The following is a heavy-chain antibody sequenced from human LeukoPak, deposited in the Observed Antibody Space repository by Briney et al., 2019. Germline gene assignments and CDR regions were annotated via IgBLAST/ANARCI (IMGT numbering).Heavy chain of an antibody. CDR2: ISSSGSYI. V-gene: IGHV3-21*01. CDR3: ARGGGSGRYGDAFDI. Sequence: PGGSLRLSCAASRFTFSSYSMNWVRQAPGKWLEWVSSISSSGSYIYYADSVKGRFTISRDNTKNSLYLQMNSLRAEDTAVYYCARGGGSGRYGDAFDIWGQGTMVTVSS. J-gene: IGHJ3*02. D-gene: IGHD6-19*01. CDR1: RFTFSSYS.